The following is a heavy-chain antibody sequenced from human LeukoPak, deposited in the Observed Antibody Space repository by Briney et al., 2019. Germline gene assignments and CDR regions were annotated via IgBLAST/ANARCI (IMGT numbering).Heavy chain of an antibody. CDR1: GFTFSSYA. CDR2: ISGSGGST. CDR3: AKDLTTIFGVVNDY. Sequence: PGGSLRLSCAASGFTFSSYAMSWVRQAPGKGLDWVSAISGSGGSTYYADSVKGRFTISRDNSKNTLYLQMNSLRAEDTAVYHCAKDLTTIFGVVNDYWGQGTLATVSS. D-gene: IGHD3-3*01. V-gene: IGHV3-23*01. J-gene: IGHJ4*02.